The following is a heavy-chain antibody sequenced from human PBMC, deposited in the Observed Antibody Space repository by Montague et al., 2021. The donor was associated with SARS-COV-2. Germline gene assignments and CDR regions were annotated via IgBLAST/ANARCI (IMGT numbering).Heavy chain of an antibody. CDR3: VRYSGWFYFDF. D-gene: IGHD6-19*01. J-gene: IGHJ4*02. Sequence: KRYSDYAPAVRGRLTVNPDASKNEFSLELNYVTPEDTAVYYCVRYSGWFYFDFWGQGTLVTVSS. V-gene: IGHV6-1*01. CDR2: KRYS.